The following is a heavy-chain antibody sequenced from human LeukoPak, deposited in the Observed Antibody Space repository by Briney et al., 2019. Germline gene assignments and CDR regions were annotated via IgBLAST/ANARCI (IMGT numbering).Heavy chain of an antibody. D-gene: IGHD3-22*01. V-gene: IGHV3-7*03. CDR1: GFTFSNHW. J-gene: IGHJ4*02. Sequence: QSGGSLRLSCAASGFTFSNHWMTWVRQAAGKGLEWVANIKEDGGKKNYVDSVKGRFTISRDNAKNSLYLQMNSLRAEDTAVYYCATPLDYYDSSGYHQGGDWGQGTPVTVSS. CDR3: ATPLDYYDSSGYHQGGD. CDR2: IKEDGGKK.